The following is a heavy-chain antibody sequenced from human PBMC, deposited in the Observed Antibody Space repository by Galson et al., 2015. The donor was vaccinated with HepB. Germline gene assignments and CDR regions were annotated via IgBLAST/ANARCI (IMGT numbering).Heavy chain of an antibody. CDR3: AKDKQWLVFDY. J-gene: IGHJ4*02. V-gene: IGHV3-23*01. D-gene: IGHD6-19*01. Sequence: SLRLSCAASGFTFSSYAMSWVRQAPGKGLEWVSAISLSGGSTYYADFVKGRFTISRDNSKSALYLQIYSLRAEDTAVYYCAKDKQWLVFDYWGQGTLVTVSS. CDR2: ISLSGGST. CDR1: GFTFSSYA.